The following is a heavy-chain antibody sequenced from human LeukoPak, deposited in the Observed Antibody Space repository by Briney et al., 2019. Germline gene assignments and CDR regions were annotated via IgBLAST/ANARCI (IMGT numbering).Heavy chain of an antibody. D-gene: IGHD4-17*01. Sequence: PGGSLRLSCAASGFFFSSYGMHWVRQAPGKGLEWVAFIRYDGSNKYYADSVKGRFTISRDNSKNTLYLQMNSPRAEDTAIYYCAKDRGDYTNWFDPWGQGTLVTVSS. CDR2: IRYDGSNK. CDR1: GFFFSSYG. J-gene: IGHJ5*02. V-gene: IGHV3-30*02. CDR3: AKDRGDYTNWFDP.